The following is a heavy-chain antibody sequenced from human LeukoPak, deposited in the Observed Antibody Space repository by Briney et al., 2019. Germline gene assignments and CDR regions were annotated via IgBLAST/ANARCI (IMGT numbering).Heavy chain of an antibody. CDR3: ARSGNLSWGSYRYVRYFDY. D-gene: IGHD3-16*02. CDR2: ISSNGGST. J-gene: IGHJ4*02. V-gene: IGHV3-64*01. CDR1: GFTFSSYA. Sequence: PGGPLRLSCAASGFTFSSYAMHWVRQAPGKGLEYVSAISSNGGSTYYANSVKGRFTISRDNSKNTLYLQMGSLRAEDMAVYYCARSGNLSWGSYRYVRYFDYWGQGTLVTVSS.